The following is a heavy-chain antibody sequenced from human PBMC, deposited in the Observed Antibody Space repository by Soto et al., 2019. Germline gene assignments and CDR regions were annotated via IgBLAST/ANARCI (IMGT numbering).Heavy chain of an antibody. D-gene: IGHD1-7*01. V-gene: IGHV3-23*01. CDR2: ISGSGGST. CDR1: GFTFSSYA. Sequence: EVQLLESGGGLVQPGGSLRLSCAASGFTFSSYAVSWVRQAPGKGLEWVSSISGSGGSTYYAGSVKGRFTISRDNSKNTLSLQMDSLRAGDTAVYDCAKGISGTTRTKLDYWGQGTPVSVSS. CDR3: AKGISGTTRTKLDY. J-gene: IGHJ4*02.